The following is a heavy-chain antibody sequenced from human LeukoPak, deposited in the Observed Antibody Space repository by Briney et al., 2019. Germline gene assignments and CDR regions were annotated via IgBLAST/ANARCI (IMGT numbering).Heavy chain of an antibody. J-gene: IGHJ5*02. V-gene: IGHV4-30-4*08. Sequence: PSGTLSLTCTVSGGSISSGDYYWSWIRQPPGKGLEWIGYIYYSGSTYYNPSLKSRVTISVDTSKNQFSLKLSSVTAADTAVYYCARDRPRTSSYDFWSGYYLGWFDPWGQGTLVTVSS. CDR1: GGSISSGDYY. CDR2: IYYSGST. D-gene: IGHD3-3*01. CDR3: ARDRPRTSSYDFWSGYYLGWFDP.